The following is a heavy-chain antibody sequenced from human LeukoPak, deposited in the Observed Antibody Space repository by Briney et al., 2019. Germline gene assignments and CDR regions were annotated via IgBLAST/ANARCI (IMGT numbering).Heavy chain of an antibody. Sequence: SETLSLTCTVPAGSISNGRYYWRWIRQPAGKGLEWIGRIYTSGSTNYHRSLNRGVTLSVDTSKNQFSLKLSSVTAADTAVYYCARGIVLMVYAEYYFDYWGQGTLVTVSS. D-gene: IGHD2-8*01. CDR1: AGSISNGRYY. CDR2: IYTSGST. V-gene: IGHV4-61*02. J-gene: IGHJ4*02. CDR3: ARGIVLMVYAEYYFDY.